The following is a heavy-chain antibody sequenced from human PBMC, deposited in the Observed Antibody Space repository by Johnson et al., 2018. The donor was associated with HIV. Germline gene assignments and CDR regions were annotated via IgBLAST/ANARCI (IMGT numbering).Heavy chain of an antibody. J-gene: IGHJ3*02. CDR1: GFTFSSYA. Sequence: MQLVESGGGVVQPGRSLRLSCAASGFTFSSYAMHWVRQAPGKGLEWVSGISWNGGDTGYADSVRGRFTISRDNAKNSLYLQMNSLRAEDTAFYYCAREGHYDSRLGAFDIWGQGTMVTVSS. CDR2: ISWNGGDT. CDR3: AREGHYDSRLGAFDI. V-gene: IGHV3-20*04. D-gene: IGHD3-22*01.